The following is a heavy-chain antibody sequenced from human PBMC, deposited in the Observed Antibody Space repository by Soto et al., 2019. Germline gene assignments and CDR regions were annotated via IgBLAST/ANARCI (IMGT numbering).Heavy chain of an antibody. Sequence: SETLSLTCTVSGGSISGYYWSWIRQPPGKGLEWIGYIYHTGTTNYNPSLKSRVPISVDTSKNQFSLQVSSVTAADTAIYYCARDPGRALAVDWGEGTLVTVS. J-gene: IGHJ4*02. D-gene: IGHD6-19*01. V-gene: IGHV4-59*12. CDR2: IYHTGTT. CDR3: ARDPGRALAVD. CDR1: GGSISGYY.